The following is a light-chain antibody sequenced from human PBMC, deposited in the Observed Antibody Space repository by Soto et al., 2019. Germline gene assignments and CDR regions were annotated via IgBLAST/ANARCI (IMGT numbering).Light chain of an antibody. J-gene: IGKJ2*02. CDR3: QQYNAWPSRT. V-gene: IGKV3-15*01. CDR1: QSVSTN. Sequence: IVLTQSPAALSVSPGERATLSCRASQSVSTNLAWYQQKPGQPPRLLIYGASTRATGVPARFSGSGSGTEFTLTISSMQSEGVAVYYCQQYNAWPSRTFGQGTKVEIK. CDR2: GAS.